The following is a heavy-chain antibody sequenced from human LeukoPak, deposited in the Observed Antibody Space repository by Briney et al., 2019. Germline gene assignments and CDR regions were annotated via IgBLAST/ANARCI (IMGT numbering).Heavy chain of an antibody. CDR3: ARVSFGYNYPV. CDR1: GYTLTELS. J-gene: IGHJ4*02. Sequence: ASVKVSCKVSGYTLTELSMHWVRQAPGKGLEWMGGFDPEDGETIYAQKFQGRVTITADKSTSTAYMELSSLRSEDTAVYYCARVSFGYNYPVWGQGTLVTVSS. V-gene: IGHV1-24*01. CDR2: FDPEDGET. D-gene: IGHD5-24*01.